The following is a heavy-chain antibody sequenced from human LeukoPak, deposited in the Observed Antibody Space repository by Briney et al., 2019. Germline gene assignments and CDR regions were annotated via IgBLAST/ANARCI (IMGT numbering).Heavy chain of an antibody. Sequence: GGSLRLSCAASGFTFSSYGMHWVRQAPGKGLVWVAFIRYDGSNKYYADSVKGRFTISRDNSKNTLYLQMNSLRAEDTAVYYCARVITFGGVIVGIDYWGQGTLVTVSS. CDR2: IRYDGSNK. CDR3: ARVITFGGVIVGIDY. CDR1: GFTFSSYG. D-gene: IGHD3-16*02. V-gene: IGHV3-30*02. J-gene: IGHJ4*02.